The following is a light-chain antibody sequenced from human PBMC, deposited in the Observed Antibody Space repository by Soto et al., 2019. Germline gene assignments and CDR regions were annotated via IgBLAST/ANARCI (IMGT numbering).Light chain of an antibody. Sequence: DIILTQSPAIVSVSPGERATLSCRASRSVSTNLAWYQHKHGQAPRLLIYGASTRVTDIPPRFSGSGSGTESTLTIKYLKSENFGVYYCQQYDKTVPPVTFGGGNKVEI. CDR1: RSVSTN. J-gene: IGKJ4*01. V-gene: IGKV3-15*01. CDR2: GAS. CDR3: QQYDKTVPPVT.